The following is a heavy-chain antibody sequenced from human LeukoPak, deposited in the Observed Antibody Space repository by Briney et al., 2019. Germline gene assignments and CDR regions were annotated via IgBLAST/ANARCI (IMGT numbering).Heavy chain of an antibody. CDR3: ARAGQNNWFDP. Sequence: GGSLRLSCAASGFTFSDYYMSWVRQAPGKGLEWVSFLSGSGEIIYYADSVKGRFTISRDNAKNSLYLQMNSLRAEDTAVYHCARAGQNNWFDPWGQGTLVTVPS. CDR1: GFTFSDYY. J-gene: IGHJ5*02. CDR2: LSGSGEII. V-gene: IGHV3-11*01.